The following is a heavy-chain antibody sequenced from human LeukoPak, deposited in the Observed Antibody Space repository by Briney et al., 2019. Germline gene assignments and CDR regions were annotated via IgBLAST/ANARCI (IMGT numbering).Heavy chain of an antibody. J-gene: IGHJ6*02. D-gene: IGHD6-6*01. CDR2: INQDGSEK. V-gene: IGHV3-7*05. CDR3: VRDGPGGIEARKRYYGMDV. Sequence: GGSLRFSCAASGFTFSIYWMSWVRQAPGKGLEWVASINQDGSEKYYVDSVKGRCTISRDNAKTSLYLQMSSLRAEDAAAYYCVRDGPGGIEARKRYYGMDVWGQGTTVSVSS. CDR1: GFTFSIYW.